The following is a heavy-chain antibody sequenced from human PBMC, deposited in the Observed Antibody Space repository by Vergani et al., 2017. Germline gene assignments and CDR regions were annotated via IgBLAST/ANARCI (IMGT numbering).Heavy chain of an antibody. CDR2: ISWNSGSI. D-gene: IGHD2-2*01. CDR3: AKVIYCSSTSCYSPWNAFDI. V-gene: IGHV3-9*01. CDR1: GFTFDDYP. Sequence: EVQLVESGGGLVQPGRSLRLSCAASGFTFDDYPMHWVRQAPGKGREWVSGISWNSGSIGYADSGKGRFTISIDNAKNSLYLQMNRLIAEDTALYYCAKVIYCSSTSCYSPWNAFDIWGQGTMVTVSS. J-gene: IGHJ3*02.